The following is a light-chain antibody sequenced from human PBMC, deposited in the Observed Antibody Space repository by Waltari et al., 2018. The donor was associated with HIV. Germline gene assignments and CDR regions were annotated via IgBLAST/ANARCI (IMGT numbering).Light chain of an antibody. CDR1: SGHSNYA. J-gene: IGLJ2*01. CDR2: INDDGRH. V-gene: IGLV4-69*01. Sequence: QLVLTQSPSASASLGAAVKGTCTLSSGHSNYAIAWHRQRPEKGPRYFMKINDDGRHAKGDAIPDRFSGSSSGAERSLTISSLHSEAESAYSFQTLPSGVVVFGGGTQLTVL. CDR3: QTLPSGVVV.